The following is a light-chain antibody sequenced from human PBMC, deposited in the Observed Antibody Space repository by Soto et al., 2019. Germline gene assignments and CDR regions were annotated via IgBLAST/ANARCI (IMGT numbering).Light chain of an antibody. V-gene: IGLV6-57*04. CDR3: QSSNGSSVV. CDR2: EDN. CDR1: SGSIASNY. J-gene: IGLJ2*01. Sequence: NFMLTQPHSVSESPGKTVTISCTRTSGSIASNYVQWHQQRPGSAPTTVIYEDNRRPSGVPDRFSGSIDISSNSASLTISGLKTEEEADYYCQSSNGSSVVFGGGTKLTVL.